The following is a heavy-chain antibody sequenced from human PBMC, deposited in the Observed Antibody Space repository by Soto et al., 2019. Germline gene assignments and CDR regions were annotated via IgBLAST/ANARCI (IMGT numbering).Heavy chain of an antibody. V-gene: IGHV3-30*18. CDR2: ISYDGSNK. CDR3: AKELSGGMDV. J-gene: IGHJ6*02. D-gene: IGHD2-15*01. CDR1: GFTFSSYG. Sequence: PGGSLRLSCAASGFTFSSYGMHWVRQAPGKGLEWVAVISYDGSNKYYADSVKGRFTISRDNSKNTLYLQMNSLRAEDTAVYYCAKELSGGMDVWGQGTTVTVSS.